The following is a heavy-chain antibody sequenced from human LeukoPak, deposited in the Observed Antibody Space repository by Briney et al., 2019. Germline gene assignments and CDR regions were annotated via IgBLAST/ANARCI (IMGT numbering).Heavy chain of an antibody. Sequence: PGGSLRLSCAASKFTFSSYAMSWVRQAPGKGLEWVSAISGSGGSTYYADSVKGRFTISRDNSKNTLYLQMNSLRAEDTAVYYCAKDSRQIAVAGTDFDYWGQGTLVTVSS. CDR2: ISGSGGST. CDR1: KFTFSSYA. V-gene: IGHV3-23*01. CDR3: AKDSRQIAVAGTDFDY. J-gene: IGHJ4*02. D-gene: IGHD6-19*01.